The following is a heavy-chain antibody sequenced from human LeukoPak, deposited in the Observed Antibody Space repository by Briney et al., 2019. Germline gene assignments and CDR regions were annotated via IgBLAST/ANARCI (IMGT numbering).Heavy chain of an antibody. V-gene: IGHV4-34*01. CDR2: INHSGST. J-gene: IGHJ4*02. CDR3: ARTLASSSWYAY. D-gene: IGHD6-13*01. Sequence: PSETLSLTCAVYGGSFSGYFWTWIRQPPGKGLEWIGEINHSGSTNYNPSLKSRVTISVDTSKNQFSLKLSSVTAADTAVYYCARTLASSSWYAYWGQGTLVTVSS. CDR1: GGSFSGYF.